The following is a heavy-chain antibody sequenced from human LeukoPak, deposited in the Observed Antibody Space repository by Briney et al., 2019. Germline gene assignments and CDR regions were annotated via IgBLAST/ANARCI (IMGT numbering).Heavy chain of an antibody. V-gene: IGHV4-38-2*02. D-gene: IGHD1-26*01. CDR1: GYSISSGYY. Sequence: SETLSLTCTVSGYSISSGYYWGWIRQPPGKGLEWIGSIYYSGSTYYNPSLKSRVTISVDTSKNQFSLKLSSVTAADTAVYYCARDRYGRWFDPWGQGTLVTVSS. CDR2: IYYSGST. J-gene: IGHJ5*02. CDR3: ARDRYGRWFDP.